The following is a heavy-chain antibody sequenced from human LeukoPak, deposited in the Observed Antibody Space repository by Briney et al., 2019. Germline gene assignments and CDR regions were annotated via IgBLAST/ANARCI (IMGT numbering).Heavy chain of an antibody. J-gene: IGHJ2*01. V-gene: IGHV3-48*01. Sequence: GRSLRLSCAASGFTFSSYSMNWVRQAPGKGLEWVSYISSGSSTIYYADSVKGRFSISRDNAKNSLYLQMNSLRAEDTAVYYCARDYNWYFDLWGRGTLVTVSS. CDR3: ARDYNWYFDL. CDR2: ISSGSSTI. CDR1: GFTFSSYS.